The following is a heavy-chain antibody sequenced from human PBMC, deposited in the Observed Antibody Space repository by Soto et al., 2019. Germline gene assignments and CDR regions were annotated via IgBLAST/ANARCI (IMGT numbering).Heavy chain of an antibody. CDR1: GYRFSDYY. Sequence: QVQLVQSGAEVKKPGASVKVSCKASGYRFSDYYIHWVRQAPGQGPEWMGWVNPNNGDRHYVQKFQGRVTMTGDTSISTGFLELTRLGSDDTAVYYCARRPMWRPPPRDYGMDVWGQGTTVTVSS. V-gene: IGHV1-2*02. CDR3: ARRPMWRPPPRDYGMDV. D-gene: IGHD2-21*01. CDR2: VNPNNGDR. J-gene: IGHJ6*02.